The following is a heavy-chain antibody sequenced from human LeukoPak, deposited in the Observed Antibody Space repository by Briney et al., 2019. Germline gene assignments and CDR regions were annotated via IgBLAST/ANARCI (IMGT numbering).Heavy chain of an antibody. V-gene: IGHV4-34*01. J-gene: IGHJ4*02. CDR1: GGSFSGYY. Sequence: SETLSLTCAVYGGSFSGYYWSWIRQPPGKGLEWIGEINHSGSTNYNPSLKSRVTISVDTSKNQFSLKLSSVTAADTAVYYCARGYSSGWYRGGFGYWGQGTLVTVSS. CDR3: ARGYSSGWYRGGFGY. D-gene: IGHD6-19*01. CDR2: INHSGST.